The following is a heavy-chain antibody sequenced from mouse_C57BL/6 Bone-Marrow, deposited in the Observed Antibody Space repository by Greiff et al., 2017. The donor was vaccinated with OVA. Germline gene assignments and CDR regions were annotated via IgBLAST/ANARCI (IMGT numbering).Heavy chain of an antibody. Sequence: QVPLQQPGAELVMPGASVKLSCKASGYTFNSYWMHWVKQRPGPGLEWIGEIDPSDSYTNYNQKFKGKSTLTVNKSSSTAHMQVSILTSEDSAVYYGAREAVVATPYAMDYWGQGTSVTVSS. CDR1: GYTFNSYW. J-gene: IGHJ4*01. CDR2: IDPSDSYT. V-gene: IGHV1-69*01. D-gene: IGHD1-1*01. CDR3: AREAVVATPYAMDY.